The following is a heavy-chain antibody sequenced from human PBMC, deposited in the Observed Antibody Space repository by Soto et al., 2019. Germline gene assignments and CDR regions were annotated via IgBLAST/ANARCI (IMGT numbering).Heavy chain of an antibody. CDR2: IYYSGST. D-gene: IGHD6-19*01. CDR3: ARHQSPTGYSSGWSPNYLDY. J-gene: IGHJ4*02. Sequence: QLQLQESGPGLVKPSETLSLTCTVSGGSISSSSYYWGWIRQPPGKGLEWIGSIYYSGSTYYNPSLKSRVTMSVDTSKNQFSLKLSSVTAADTAVYYCARHQSPTGYSSGWSPNYLDYWGQGTLVTVSS. CDR1: GGSISSSSYY. V-gene: IGHV4-39*01.